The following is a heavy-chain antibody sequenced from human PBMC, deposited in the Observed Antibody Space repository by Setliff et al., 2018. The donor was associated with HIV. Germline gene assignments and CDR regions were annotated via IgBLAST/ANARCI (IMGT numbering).Heavy chain of an antibody. CDR2: ISAGGGTT. CDR3: ARDLRRDYYDSSGPDY. D-gene: IGHD3-22*01. CDR1: GFTYDTYG. Sequence: PGGSLRLSCAASGFTYDTYGMAWVRQAPGKGLEWVSGISAGGGTTYYTDSVKGRFTISRDNSQNTLDLQMNSLGAEDTAVYYCARDLRRDYYDSSGPDYWGQGTLVTVSS. J-gene: IGHJ4*02. V-gene: IGHV3-23*01.